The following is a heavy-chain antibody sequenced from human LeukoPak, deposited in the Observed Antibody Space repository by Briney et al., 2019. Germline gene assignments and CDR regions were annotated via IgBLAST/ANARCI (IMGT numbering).Heavy chain of an antibody. D-gene: IGHD5-18*01. CDR1: GGSISSYY. CDR2: IYYSGST. Sequence: SETLSLTCTVSGGSISSYYWSWIRQPPGKGLEWIGYIYYSGSTNYNPSLKSRVTISVDTSKNQFSLKLSSVTAADTAVYYCARRGYSYEYYFDYWGQGTLVTVSS. V-gene: IGHV4-59*12. CDR3: ARRGYSYEYYFDY. J-gene: IGHJ4*02.